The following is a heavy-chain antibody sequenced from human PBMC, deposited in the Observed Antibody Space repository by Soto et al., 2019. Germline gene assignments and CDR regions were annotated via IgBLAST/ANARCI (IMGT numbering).Heavy chain of an antibody. CDR1: GFTFSGYS. J-gene: IGHJ6*02. CDR3: ARSTAGTWDYFYNGLDV. D-gene: IGHD6-13*01. CDR2: ISSSGTYV. Sequence: GGSLRLSCAASGFTFSGYSMNWVRQAPGEGLEWVSSISSSGTYVYYAGSMKGRCTISRDNAKNSLFLQMNSLRAEDSAVYYCARSTAGTWDYFYNGLDVWGRGTTVTVSS. V-gene: IGHV3-21*01.